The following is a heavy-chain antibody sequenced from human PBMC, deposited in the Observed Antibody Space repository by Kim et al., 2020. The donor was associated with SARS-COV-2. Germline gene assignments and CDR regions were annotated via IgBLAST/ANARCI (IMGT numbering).Heavy chain of an antibody. CDR1: GFTFSSYA. CDR2: ISGSGGST. CDR3: AKWEAYGGYDSRPYYFDY. D-gene: IGHD5-12*01. Sequence: GGSLRLSCAASGFTFSSYAMSWVRQAPGKGLEWVSAISGSGGSTYYADSVKGRFTISRDNSKNTLYLQMNSLRAEDTAVYYCAKWEAYGGYDSRPYYFDYWGQGTLVTVSS. J-gene: IGHJ4*02. V-gene: IGHV3-23*01.